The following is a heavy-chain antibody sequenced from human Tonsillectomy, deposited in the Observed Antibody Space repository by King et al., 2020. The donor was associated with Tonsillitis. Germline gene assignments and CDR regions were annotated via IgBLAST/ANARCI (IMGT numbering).Heavy chain of an antibody. D-gene: IGHD1-26*01. Sequence: VQLVESGGGVVQPGGSLRLSCAASGFTFTNYGIHWVRQAPGKGLEWVAFIRYDGSEKYYADSVKGRFTVSRDNSKNTMFLQITSLSAEETALYYCAKGEVGTTLDYFDYWGQGTLVTVSS. CDR3: AKGEVGTTLDYFDY. J-gene: IGHJ4*02. V-gene: IGHV3-30*02. CDR2: IRYDGSEK. CDR1: GFTFTNYG.